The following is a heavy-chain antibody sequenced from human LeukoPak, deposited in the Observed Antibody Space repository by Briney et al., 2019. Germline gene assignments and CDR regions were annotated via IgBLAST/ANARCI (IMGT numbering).Heavy chain of an antibody. V-gene: IGHV1-2*02. Sequence: ASVKVSRKPSGYTFTGYYMHWVRQAPGQGLEWMGWISPNTGATMYAQKFQGRVTLTRDTSIDTGYMELSSLRSDDTAVYYCARDRVGSGWPRPYYFEFWGQGSLVSVSS. CDR2: ISPNTGAT. CDR3: ARDRVGSGWPRPYYFEF. CDR1: GYTFTGYY. D-gene: IGHD6-19*01. J-gene: IGHJ4*02.